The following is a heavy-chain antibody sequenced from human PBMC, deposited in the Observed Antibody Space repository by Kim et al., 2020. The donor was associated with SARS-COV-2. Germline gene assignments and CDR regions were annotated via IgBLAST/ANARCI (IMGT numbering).Heavy chain of an antibody. V-gene: IGHV3-7*01. CDR3: LRDLVWSGGTEDY. Sequence: YVDSVKGRFTISRDNAKNSLYLQMNSLRAEDTAVYYCLRDLVWSGGTEDYWGQGTLVTVSS. J-gene: IGHJ4*02. D-gene: IGHD3-3*01.